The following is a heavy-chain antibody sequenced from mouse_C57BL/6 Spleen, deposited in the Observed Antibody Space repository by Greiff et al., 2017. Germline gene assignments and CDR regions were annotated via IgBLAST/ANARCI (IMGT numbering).Heavy chain of an antibody. CDR2: INPGSGGT. J-gene: IGHJ1*03. V-gene: IGHV1-54*01. CDR3: ARPNYYGSSYWYFDV. Sequence: VQLQQSGAELVRPGTSVKVSCKASGYAFTNYLIEWVKQRPGQGLEWIGVINPGSGGTNYNEKFKGKATLTADKSSSTAYMQLSSLTSEDSAVYFCARPNYYGSSYWYFDVWGTGTTVTVSS. D-gene: IGHD1-1*01. CDR1: GYAFTNYL.